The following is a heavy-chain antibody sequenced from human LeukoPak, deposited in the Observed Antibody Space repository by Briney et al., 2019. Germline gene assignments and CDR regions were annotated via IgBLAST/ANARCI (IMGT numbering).Heavy chain of an antibody. CDR3: ARDTGSYYFPYYFDY. CDR2: IHYRGST. CDR1: GGSISSYY. V-gene: IGHV4-59*12. J-gene: IGHJ4*02. D-gene: IGHD1-26*01. Sequence: YPSETLSLTCTVSGGSISSYYWSWIRQPPGKGLEWIGYIHYRGSTNYNPSLKSRVTMSVDTSKNQFSLKLSSLTAADTAVYYCARDTGSYYFPYYFDYWGQGTLVTVSS.